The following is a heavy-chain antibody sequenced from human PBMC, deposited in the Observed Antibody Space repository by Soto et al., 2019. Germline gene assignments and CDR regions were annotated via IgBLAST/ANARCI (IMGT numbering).Heavy chain of an antibody. CDR3: AGEWAEITVFGVLNPSFGMDA. D-gene: IGHD3-3*01. CDR2: INSGNGKT. J-gene: IGHJ6*02. CDR1: GYTFKAYA. V-gene: IGHV1-3*01. Sequence: GASVKVSCKGSGYTFKAYAMHWVRQAPGHRLEWMGWINSGNGKTKYSQKFQDRVTITSDTSAKTAYMELRSLGSEDTAVYYCAGEWAEITVFGVLNPSFGMDAWGQGTTVTVS.